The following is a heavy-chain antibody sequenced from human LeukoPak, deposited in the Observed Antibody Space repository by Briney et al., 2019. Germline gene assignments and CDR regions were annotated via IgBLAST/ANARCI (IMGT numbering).Heavy chain of an antibody. CDR2: IYYSGST. CDR3: AAYAFYDSSGYYTDY. J-gene: IGHJ4*02. CDR1: GGSIGSYY. V-gene: IGHV4-59*08. D-gene: IGHD3-22*01. Sequence: SETLSLTCTVSGGSIGSYYWSWIGQPPGKGLEWIGYIYYSGSTNYNPSLKSRVTISVDTSKNQFSLKLSSVTAADTAVYYCAAYAFYDSSGYYTDYWGQGTLVTVSS.